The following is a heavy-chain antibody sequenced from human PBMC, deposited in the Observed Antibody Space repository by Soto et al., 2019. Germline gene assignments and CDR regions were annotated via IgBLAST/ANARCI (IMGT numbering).Heavy chain of an antibody. CDR1: GFTFSSYW. CDR2: IKKDGSEE. D-gene: IGHD5-12*01. Sequence: EVQLVESGGGLVQSGGSLRLSCAASGFTFSSYWMSWVRQSPGKGLEWVANIKKDGSEEYYVGSVKGRFTISRDNAKNSLYLSMNSLRADDTAVYYCARDRGYDPARWRHLDFWGQGTLCTVAS. V-gene: IGHV3-7*05. CDR3: ARDRGYDPARWRHLDF. J-gene: IGHJ4*02.